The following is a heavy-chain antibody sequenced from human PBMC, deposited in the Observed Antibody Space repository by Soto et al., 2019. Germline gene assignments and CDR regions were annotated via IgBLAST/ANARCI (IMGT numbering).Heavy chain of an antibody. V-gene: IGHV4-34*01. CDR1: GGSFSGYY. CDR3: ARGFHNGRYSYGLRGGGYYFDY. CDR2: INHSGST. Sequence: SETLSLTCAVYGGSFSGYYWSWIRQPPGKGLEWIGEINHSGSTNYNPSLKSRVTISVDTSKNQFSLKLSSVTAADTAVYYCARGFHNGRYSYGLRGGGYYFDYWGQGTLVTVSS. J-gene: IGHJ4*02. D-gene: IGHD5-18*01.